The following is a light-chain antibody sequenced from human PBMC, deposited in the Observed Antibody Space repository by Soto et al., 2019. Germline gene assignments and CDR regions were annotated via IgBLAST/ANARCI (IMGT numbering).Light chain of an antibody. Sequence: QSVLTQPPSVSGAPGQRVTISCTGSSSNIGAGYVVHWYQQLPGAAPKLLIFSDNNRPSGVPDRFSGSKSGTSASLAITGLRAEDEADYYCRSYDNNSDYVFGTGTKVTVL. CDR1: SSNIGAGYV. J-gene: IGLJ1*01. V-gene: IGLV1-40*01. CDR3: RSYDNNSDYV. CDR2: SDN.